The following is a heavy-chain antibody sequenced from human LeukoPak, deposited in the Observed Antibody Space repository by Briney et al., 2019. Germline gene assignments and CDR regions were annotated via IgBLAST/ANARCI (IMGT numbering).Heavy chain of an antibody. CDR1: GYTFTSYG. J-gene: IGHJ4*02. CDR3: ARGVREQLVGDY. CDR2: ISAYNGNT. D-gene: IGHD6-6*01. Sequence: ASVKVSCKASGYTFTSYGISWVRQAPGQGLEWMGWISAYNGNTNYAQKLQGRVTITRDTSASTAYMELSSLRSEDTAVYYCARGVREQLVGDYWGQGTLVTVSS. V-gene: IGHV1-18*01.